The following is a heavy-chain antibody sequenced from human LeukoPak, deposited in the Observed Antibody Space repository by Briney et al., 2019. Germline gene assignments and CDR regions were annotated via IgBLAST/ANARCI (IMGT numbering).Heavy chain of an antibody. CDR1: AYPFTDYY. J-gene: IGHJ4*02. CDR3: ARDRGGTWVGATNY. D-gene: IGHD1-26*01. V-gene: IGHV1-2*02. Sequence: ASVKASCKASAYPFTDYYLHWVRQAPGQGLEWMGWINPNSGGTNYAQNFQGRVTMTRDTSISTAYMEVSSLRSDGTAVYYCARDRGGTWVGATNYWGQGTLVTVSS. CDR2: INPNSGGT.